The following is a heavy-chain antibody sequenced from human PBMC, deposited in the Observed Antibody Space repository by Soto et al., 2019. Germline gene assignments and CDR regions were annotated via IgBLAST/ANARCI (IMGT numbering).Heavy chain of an antibody. V-gene: IGHV1-69*05. J-gene: IGHJ3*02. CDR2: IIPIFGTA. CDR1: GYTFTSYF. CDR3: ARGAHYYDSSGYYYQSSAFDI. Sequence: LVKVSCKASGYTFTSYFMHWVRQAPGQGLEWMGGIIPIFGTANYAQKFQGRVTITRDTSASTAYMELSSLRSEDTAVYYCARGAHYYDSSGYYYQSSAFDIWGQGTMVTVSS. D-gene: IGHD3-22*01.